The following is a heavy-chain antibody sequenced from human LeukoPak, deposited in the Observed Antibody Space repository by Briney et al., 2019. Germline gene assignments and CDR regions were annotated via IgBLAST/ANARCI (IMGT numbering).Heavy chain of an antibody. CDR1: GGSISTITYY. V-gene: IGHV4-39*07. D-gene: IGHD3-22*01. Sequence: SETLSLTCTVSGGSISTITYYWGWVRQSPEKGLEWLATIYYSASIYYSPSLKSRLTISIDTSKNQISLKLNSVTAADTAVYYCARFYYYDSSGYYPRYFDHWGPGTLVTVSS. CDR2: IYYSASI. CDR3: ARFYYYDSSGYYPRYFDH. J-gene: IGHJ4*02.